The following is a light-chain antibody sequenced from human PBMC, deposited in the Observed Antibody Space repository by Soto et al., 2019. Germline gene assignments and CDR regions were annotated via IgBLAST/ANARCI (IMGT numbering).Light chain of an antibody. Sequence: IQLTQSPSFLSASVRDRVTISCRASQDISDFLAWYQQKPGKPPKLLIYAASILQTEVPSRFSGSGSGTEFTLTINSLQPEDFATYYCQQLNSFPPAFGQGTRLEI. V-gene: IGKV1-9*01. CDR3: QQLNSFPPA. CDR1: QDISDF. CDR2: AAS. J-gene: IGKJ5*01.